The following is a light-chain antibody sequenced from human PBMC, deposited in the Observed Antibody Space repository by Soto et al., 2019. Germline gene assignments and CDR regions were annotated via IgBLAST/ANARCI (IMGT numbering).Light chain of an antibody. CDR1: QSGRND. Sequence: EIVLTQSPATLSLSPGERATLSCRASQSGRNDLLWYHQKRGQAPRLLIYSASNRATGIPARFSGSGSGTDFTLTISSLEPEDFAVYYCQQRSNWPPTFGGGTKVEFK. V-gene: IGKV3-11*01. J-gene: IGKJ4*01. CDR2: SAS. CDR3: QQRSNWPPT.